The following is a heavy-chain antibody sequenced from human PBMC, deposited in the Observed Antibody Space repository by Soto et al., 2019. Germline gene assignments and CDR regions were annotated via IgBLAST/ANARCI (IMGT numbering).Heavy chain of an antibody. CDR1: GFTFSSNG. V-gene: IGHV3-33*01. J-gene: IGHJ6*02. D-gene: IGHD6-13*01. CDR3: ARDGSNKPGFYYGMDV. CDR2: IWSDGSNK. Sequence: GGSLRLSCTASGFTFSSNGMHWVRQAPGKWLEWVAVIWSDGSNKYYADSVKGRFTIFRDNSKSTLYLQMNGLRAEDTAVYYCARDGSNKPGFYYGMDVWGQGXTVTVYS.